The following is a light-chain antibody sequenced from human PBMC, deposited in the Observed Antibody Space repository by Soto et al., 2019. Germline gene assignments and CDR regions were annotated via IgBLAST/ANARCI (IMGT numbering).Light chain of an antibody. CDR1: NVGEYDY. Sequence: QSALTQPPSASGSPGQSVTISCTGSNVGEYDYVSWYQQHPGKAPKLMIHEVTKRPSGVPDRFSGSKSGNTASLTVSGLQVEDEADYYCSSFAGSNIWVFGGGTKLTVL. CDR3: SSFAGSNIWV. CDR2: EVT. J-gene: IGLJ3*02. V-gene: IGLV2-8*01.